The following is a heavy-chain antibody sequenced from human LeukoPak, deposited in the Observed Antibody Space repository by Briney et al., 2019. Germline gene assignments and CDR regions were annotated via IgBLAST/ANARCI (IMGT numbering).Heavy chain of an antibody. Sequence: GESLKISCKGSGYSFTSYWISWVRQMPGKGLEWMGRIDPSDSYTNYSPSFQGHVTISADKSISTAYLQWSSLKASDTAMYYCARHPQGSMITFGGVIVGAFDIWGQGTMVTVSS. CDR2: IDPSDSYT. CDR3: ARHPQGSMITFGGVIVGAFDI. J-gene: IGHJ3*02. D-gene: IGHD3-16*02. CDR1: GYSFTSYW. V-gene: IGHV5-10-1*01.